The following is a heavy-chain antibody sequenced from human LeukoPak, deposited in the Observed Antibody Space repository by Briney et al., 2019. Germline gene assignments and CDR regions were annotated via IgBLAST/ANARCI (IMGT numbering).Heavy chain of an antibody. V-gene: IGHV4-34*01. D-gene: IGHD2/OR15-2a*01. J-gene: IGHJ4*02. CDR3: ARGRIFRGSDY. CDR2: INHSGNT. Sequence: SETLSLTCAVYGGSFSGYYWTWIRQPPGKGLEWIGEINHSGNTNYNPSLKSRTTISVDTSKNQFSLRLSSVTAADTAVYYCARGRIFRGSDYWGQGTLVTVSS. CDR1: GGSFSGYY.